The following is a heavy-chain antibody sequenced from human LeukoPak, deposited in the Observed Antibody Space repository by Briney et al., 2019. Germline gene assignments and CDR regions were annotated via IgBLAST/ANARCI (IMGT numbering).Heavy chain of an antibody. CDR3: ALGCDFVVVPAAIRAYYYYYGMDV. V-gene: IGHV1-69*13. J-gene: IGHJ6*02. CDR1: GGTFSSYA. D-gene: IGHD2-2*02. CDR2: IIPIFGTA. Sequence: SVKVSCKASGGTFSSYAIGWVRQAPGQGLEWMGGIIPIFGTANYAQKFQGRVTITADESTSTAYMELSSLRSEDTAVYYCALGCDFVVVPAAIRAYYYYYGMDVWGQGITVTVSS.